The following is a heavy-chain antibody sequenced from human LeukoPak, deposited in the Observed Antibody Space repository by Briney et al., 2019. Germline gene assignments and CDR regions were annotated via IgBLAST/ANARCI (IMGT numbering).Heavy chain of an antibody. CDR1: GFTFSSYS. CDR3: ARDGRYFDWYLDY. CDR2: INSSSSYI. V-gene: IGHV3-21*01. Sequence: GGSLRLSCAASGFTFSSYSMTWVRQAPGKGLEWVSSINSSSSYIYYADSLRGGFTISRNNDKNSLYLQMNSLRAEDTAVSYCARDGRYFDWYLDYWGQGTLVTVSS. D-gene: IGHD3-9*01. J-gene: IGHJ4*02.